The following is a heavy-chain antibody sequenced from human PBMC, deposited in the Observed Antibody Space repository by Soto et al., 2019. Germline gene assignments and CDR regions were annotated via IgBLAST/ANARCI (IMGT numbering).Heavy chain of an antibody. Sequence: GRSLRLCCAASGFTISNTYINWVRQAPGKGLEWVSVIYPGGSTYYADSVKGRFTISRDNSKNTLYFEMNSLRAEDAAVYYCARSYSYPYYFDYWGQGTPVTVSS. J-gene: IGHJ4*02. CDR1: GFTISNTY. CDR3: ARSYSYPYYFDY. V-gene: IGHV3-66*01. D-gene: IGHD5-18*01. CDR2: IYPGGST.